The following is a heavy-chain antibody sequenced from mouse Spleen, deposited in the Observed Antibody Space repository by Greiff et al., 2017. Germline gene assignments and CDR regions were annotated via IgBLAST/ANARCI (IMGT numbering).Heavy chain of an antibody. CDR1: GYTFTSYG. V-gene: IGHV1-81*01. J-gene: IGHJ1*01. CDR2: IYPRSGNT. Sequence: VQVVESGAELARPGASVKLSCKASGYTFTSYGISWVKQRTGQGLEWIGEIYPRSGNTYYNEKFKGKATLTADKSSSTAYMELRSLTSEDSAVYFCAKTGTGYFDVWGAGTTVTVSS. D-gene: IGHD4-1*01. CDR3: AKTGTGYFDV.